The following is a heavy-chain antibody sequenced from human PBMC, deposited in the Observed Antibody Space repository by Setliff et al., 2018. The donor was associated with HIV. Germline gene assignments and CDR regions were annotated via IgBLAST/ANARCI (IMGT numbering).Heavy chain of an antibody. J-gene: IGHJ4*02. CDR3: ATDRTHTGFSLVRGVITDPARYPLDY. CDR2: ISVYNGDT. D-gene: IGHD3-10*01. V-gene: IGHV1-18*04. CDR1: GYPFSNFS. Sequence: GASVKVSCKASGYPFSNFSISWVRQAPGQGLEWMAWISVYNGDTNFAQKFQGRVTMTTDTSTRTAYMELRSLSSDDTAVYYCATDRTHTGFSLVRGVITDPARYPLDYWGQGTLVTVSS.